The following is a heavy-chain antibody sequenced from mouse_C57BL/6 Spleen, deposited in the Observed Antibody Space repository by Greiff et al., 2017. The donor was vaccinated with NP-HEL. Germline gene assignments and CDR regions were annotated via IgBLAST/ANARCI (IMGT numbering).Heavy chain of an antibody. CDR2: IHPNSGST. Sequence: VQLQQPGAELVKPGASVKLSCKASGYTFTSYWMHWVKQRPGQGLEWIGMIHPNSGSTNYNEKFKSKATLTVDKSSSTAYMQLSSLTSEDSAVYYGARDTTVVEYFDVWGTGTTVTVSS. CDR1: GYTFTSYW. D-gene: IGHD1-1*01. J-gene: IGHJ1*03. CDR3: ARDTTVVEYFDV. V-gene: IGHV1-64*01.